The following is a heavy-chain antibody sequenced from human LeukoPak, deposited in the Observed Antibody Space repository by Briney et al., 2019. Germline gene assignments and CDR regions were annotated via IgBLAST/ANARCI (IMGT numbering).Heavy chain of an antibody. D-gene: IGHD3-22*01. Sequence: ASVKVSCKASGYTFTSYYMHWVRQAPGQGLEWMGIINPSGGSTSYAQKFQGRVTMTRDTSTSTVYMELSSLRSEDTAVYYCARCPSWYDSSGYYFSFGDYYYYGMDVWGQGTTVTVSS. V-gene: IGHV1-46*01. CDR1: GYTFTSYY. CDR2: INPSGGST. CDR3: ARCPSWYDSSGYYFSFGDYYYYGMDV. J-gene: IGHJ6*02.